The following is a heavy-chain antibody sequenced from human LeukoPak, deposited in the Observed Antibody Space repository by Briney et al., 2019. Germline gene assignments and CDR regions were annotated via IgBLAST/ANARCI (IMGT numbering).Heavy chain of an antibody. CDR1: AFTFSSYA. J-gene: IGHJ6*02. Sequence: PGGSLRLSCAASAFTFSSYAMSWVRQAPGKGLEWVSAISCSGDSTYYADSVKGRLTISRDNSKNTLYLQMNSLRAEDTAVYYCAKVGRTAGIHYYYYGMDVWGQGTTVTVSS. D-gene: IGHD6-13*01. V-gene: IGHV3-23*01. CDR2: ISCSGDST. CDR3: AKVGRTAGIHYYYYGMDV.